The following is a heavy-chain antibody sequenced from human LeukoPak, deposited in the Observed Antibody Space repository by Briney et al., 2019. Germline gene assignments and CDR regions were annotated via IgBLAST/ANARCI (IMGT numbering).Heavy chain of an antibody. CDR2: IYYSGST. J-gene: IGHJ4*02. V-gene: IGHV4-39*07. Sequence: SETLSLTCTVSGGSISSSSYYWGWIRQPPGKGLEWIGSIYYSGSTYYNPSLKSRVTISVDTSKNQFSLKLSSVTAADTAVYYCARGRAGYYDSSGYYGYWGQGTLVTVSS. CDR3: ARGRAGYYDSSGYYGY. CDR1: GGSISSSSYY. D-gene: IGHD3-22*01.